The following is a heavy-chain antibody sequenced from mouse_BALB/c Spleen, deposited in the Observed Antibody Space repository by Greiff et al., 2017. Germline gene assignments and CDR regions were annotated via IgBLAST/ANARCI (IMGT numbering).Heavy chain of an antibody. Sequence: DVQLVESGPGLVKPSQSLSLTCTVTGYSITSDYAWYWIRQFPGNKLEWMGYISYSGSTSYNPSLKSRISITRDTSKNQFFLQLNSVTTEDTATYYCARVGNYYGSSFDYWGQGTTLTVSA. CDR2: ISYSGST. J-gene: IGHJ2*01. CDR3: ARVGNYYGSSFDY. CDR1: GYSITSDYA. V-gene: IGHV3-2*02. D-gene: IGHD1-1*01.